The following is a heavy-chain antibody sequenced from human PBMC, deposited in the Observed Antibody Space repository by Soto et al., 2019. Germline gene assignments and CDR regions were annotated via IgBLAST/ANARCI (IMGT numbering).Heavy chain of an antibody. CDR1: GYSFTIYC. CDR3: ARTRGELGHPDY. CDR2: IYPGDSDT. J-gene: IGHJ4*02. D-gene: IGHD1-26*01. Sequence: GESLKISCDGSGYSFTIYCIGLVLQMPGKGLEWMGIIYPGDSDTRYSPSFQGQVTISADKSISTAYLQWSSLKASDTAMYYCARTRGELGHPDYWGQGTLVTVSS. V-gene: IGHV5-51*01.